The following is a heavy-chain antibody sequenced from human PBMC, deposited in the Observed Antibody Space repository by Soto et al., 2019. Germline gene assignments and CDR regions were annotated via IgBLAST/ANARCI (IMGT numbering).Heavy chain of an antibody. J-gene: IGHJ4*02. V-gene: IGHV4-59*01. CDR1: GGSISSYY. CDR3: ARTIVATTETYFDY. CDR2: IYYSGST. D-gene: IGHD5-12*01. Sequence: SETLSLTCTVSGGSISSYYWSWIRQPPGKGLEWIGYIYYSGSTNYNPSLKSRVTISVDTSKNQFSLKLSSVTAADTAVYYCARTIVATTETYFDYLGQGTLVTVSS.